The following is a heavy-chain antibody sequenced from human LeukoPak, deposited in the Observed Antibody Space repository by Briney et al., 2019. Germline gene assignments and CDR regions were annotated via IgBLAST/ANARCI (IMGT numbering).Heavy chain of an antibody. CDR3: ASDEVGATPIDY. CDR2: IYGEGGST. CDR1: GLTFSGLW. V-gene: IGHV3-74*01. Sequence: GGSLTLSCAASGLTFSGLWMRWVRPVPGKGLVWVAYIYGEGGSTGYADSVTGRFTVSRDNAKNTVYVHMNSLRAEDTAVYYSASDEVGATPIDYWGQGTLGTVSS. D-gene: IGHD1-26*01. J-gene: IGHJ4*02.